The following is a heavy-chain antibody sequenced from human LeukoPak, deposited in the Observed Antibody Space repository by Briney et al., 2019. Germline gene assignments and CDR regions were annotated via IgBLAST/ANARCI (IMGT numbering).Heavy chain of an antibody. J-gene: IGHJ5*02. V-gene: IGHV4-59*08. CDR3: ARLDRSGYEMGGTWFDP. CDR1: GASINSYY. CDR2: ISHSGNT. Sequence: SETLSLTCTVSGASINSYYWSWIRQPPGKGLEWVACISHSGNTNYNPSLKTRVTISADTSKSQISLKLTSVTAADTATYYCARLDRSGYEMGGTWFDPWGQGTLVTVSS. D-gene: IGHD3-22*01.